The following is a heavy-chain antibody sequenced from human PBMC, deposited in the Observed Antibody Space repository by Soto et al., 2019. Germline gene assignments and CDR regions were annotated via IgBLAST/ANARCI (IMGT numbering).Heavy chain of an antibody. CDR2: ISAYNGNT. V-gene: IGHV1-18*01. D-gene: IGHD6-19*01. Sequence: ALVKVSCTASGYTFTSYGISWVRQAPGQGLEWMGWISAYNGNTNYAQKLQGRVTMTTDTSTSTAYMELRSLRSDDTAVYYCAREAVAGPSGDYWGQGTLVTVSS. CDR1: GYTFTSYG. J-gene: IGHJ4*02. CDR3: AREAVAGPSGDY.